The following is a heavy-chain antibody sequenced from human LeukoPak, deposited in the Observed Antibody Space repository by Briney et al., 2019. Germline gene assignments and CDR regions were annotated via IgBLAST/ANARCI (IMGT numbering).Heavy chain of an antibody. Sequence: SETLSLTCAVYGGSFSGYYWSWIRQPPGKGLEWIGEINHSGSTNYNPSLKSRVTISVDTSKNQFSLKLSSVTAADTAVYYCARVSVPAAATQYYFDYWGQGTLVTVSS. D-gene: IGHD2-2*01. CDR3: ARVSVPAAATQYYFDY. CDR2: INHSGST. J-gene: IGHJ4*02. CDR1: GGSFSGYY. V-gene: IGHV4-34*01.